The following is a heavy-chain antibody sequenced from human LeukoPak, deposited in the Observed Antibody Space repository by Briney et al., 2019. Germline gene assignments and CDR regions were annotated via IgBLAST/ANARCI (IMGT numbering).Heavy chain of an antibody. CDR2: IYPGDSDT. CDR1: GYSFTSYW. Sequence: PGGSLRLSCKGSGYSFTSYWIGWVRQMPGKGLEWMGIIYPGDSDTRYSPSFQGQVTISADKSISTAYLQWSSLKASDTAMYYCARRGSGTSQPIDYWGQGTLVTVSS. V-gene: IGHV5-51*01. J-gene: IGHJ4*02. CDR3: ARRGSGTSQPIDY. D-gene: IGHD1-26*01.